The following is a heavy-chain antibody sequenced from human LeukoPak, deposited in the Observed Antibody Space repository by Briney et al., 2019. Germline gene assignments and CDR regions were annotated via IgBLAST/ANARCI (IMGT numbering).Heavy chain of an antibody. D-gene: IGHD3-10*01. CDR1: GFTFSTYF. CDR3: ARGGYSGSGNYFDY. V-gene: IGHV3-66*01. CDR2: IYTGGST. Sequence: GGSLRLSCAASGFTFSTYFMNWVRQAPGKGLEWVSVIYTGGSTYYADSVNGRFTISRDNSKNTLYLQMNSLRADDTAVYYCARGGYSGSGNYFDYWGQGTLVTVSS. J-gene: IGHJ4*02.